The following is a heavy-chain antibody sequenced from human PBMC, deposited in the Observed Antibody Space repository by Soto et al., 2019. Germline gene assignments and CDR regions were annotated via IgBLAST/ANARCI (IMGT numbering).Heavy chain of an antibody. J-gene: IGHJ6*04. CDR2: TYYRSKWYN. CDR1: GYSVTSNSAA. Sequence: SHTRSLPCAISGYSVTSNSAAWNLIRQSPSRGLEWLGRTYYRSKWYNDYAVSVKSRITINPDTSKNQFSLQLNSVTPEDTAVYYCAREQWLVWNYYGMDVWGKGTTVTVS. V-gene: IGHV6-1*01. D-gene: IGHD6-19*01. CDR3: AREQWLVWNYYGMDV.